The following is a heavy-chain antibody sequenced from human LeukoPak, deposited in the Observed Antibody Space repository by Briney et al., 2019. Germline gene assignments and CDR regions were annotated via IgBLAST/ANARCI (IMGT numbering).Heavy chain of an antibody. CDR1: GFTLSSNW. CDR2: INGDGTTT. D-gene: IGHD6-19*01. Sequence: PGGSLRLSCAASGFTLSSNWMHWVRQAPGKGLVWVSLINGDGTTTSYAGSVKGRFTISRDNAKNTLYLQMNSLRAEDTAVYYCARETSGRGMDVWGQGTTVTVSS. J-gene: IGHJ6*02. V-gene: IGHV3-74*01. CDR3: ARETSGRGMDV.